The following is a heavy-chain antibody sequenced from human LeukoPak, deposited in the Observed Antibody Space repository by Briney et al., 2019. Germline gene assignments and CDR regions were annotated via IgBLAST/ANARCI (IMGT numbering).Heavy chain of an antibody. D-gene: IGHD2-2*01. CDR1: GITFSSYA. Sequence: GVSLRLSCAASGITFSSYAMSWVHQAPGKGLEWVSAISGSGGSTYYADSVKGRFTISRDNSKNTLYLQINSLRAEDTAVYYCAKVSVVPAATRWFDPWGQGTLVTVSS. CDR2: ISGSGGST. J-gene: IGHJ5*02. CDR3: AKVSVVPAATRWFDP. V-gene: IGHV3-23*01.